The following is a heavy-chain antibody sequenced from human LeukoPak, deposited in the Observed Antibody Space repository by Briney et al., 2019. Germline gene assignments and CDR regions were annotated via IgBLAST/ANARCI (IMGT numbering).Heavy chain of an antibody. D-gene: IGHD2-21*02. CDR2: IYYSGST. Sequence: SETLSLTCTVSGGSISSSSYYWGWIRQPPGEGLEWIGSIYYSGSTYYNPSLKSRVTISVDTSKNQFSLKLSSVTAADTAVYYCASPLAYCGGDCNRDYWGQGTLVTVSS. V-gene: IGHV4-39*01. CDR3: ASPLAYCGGDCNRDY. J-gene: IGHJ4*02. CDR1: GGSISSSSYY.